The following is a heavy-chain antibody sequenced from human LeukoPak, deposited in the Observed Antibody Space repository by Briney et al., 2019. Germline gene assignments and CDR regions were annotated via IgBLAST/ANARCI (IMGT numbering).Heavy chain of an antibody. D-gene: IGHD4-17*01. J-gene: IGHJ4*02. CDR1: GFTFSSYG. Sequence: GGSLRLSCAASGFTFSSYGMRWVRQAPGKGLEWVAVISCDGSNKYYADSVKGRFTISRDNSKNTLYLQMNSLRAEDTAVYYCAKEDYVPFDYWGQGTLVTVSS. CDR3: AKEDYVPFDY. V-gene: IGHV3-30*18. CDR2: ISCDGSNK.